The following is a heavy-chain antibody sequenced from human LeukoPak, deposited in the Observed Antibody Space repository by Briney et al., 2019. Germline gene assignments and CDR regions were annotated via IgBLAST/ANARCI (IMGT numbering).Heavy chain of an antibody. CDR1: GFTFSSYN. D-gene: IGHD3-10*02. CDR2: ISSSGSTI. CDR3: AELGITMIGGV. J-gene: IGHJ6*04. Sequence: GGSLRLSCAASGFTFSSYNVNWVRQAPGKGLEWVSSISSSGSTIYYADSVKGRFTISRDNAKNSLYLQMNSLRAEDTAVYYCAELGITMIGGVWGKGTTVTISS. V-gene: IGHV3-48*04.